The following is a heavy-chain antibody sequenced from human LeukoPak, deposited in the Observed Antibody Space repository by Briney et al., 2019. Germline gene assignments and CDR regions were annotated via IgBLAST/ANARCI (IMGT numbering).Heavy chain of an antibody. CDR2: IVVGSGNT. D-gene: IGHD1-26*01. CDR1: GFAFSNSA. Sequence: SVKVSCKASGFAFSNSAVQWVRQARGQRLEWIGWIVVGSGNTNYAQKFQVRVTIARNVSTNTAYMELSSLRSEDTAVYYCAADIVGSQLHWGQGTVVTVSS. V-gene: IGHV1-58*01. CDR3: AADIVGSQLH. J-gene: IGHJ4*02.